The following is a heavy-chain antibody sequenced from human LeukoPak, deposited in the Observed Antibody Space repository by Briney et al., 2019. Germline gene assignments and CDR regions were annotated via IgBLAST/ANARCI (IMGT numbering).Heavy chain of an antibody. CDR1: GYTFSGYQ. CDR2: INPNSGDT. J-gene: IGHJ4*02. CDR3: ARGAVSGTYRYLY. D-gene: IGHD3-16*02. V-gene: IGHV1-2*02. Sequence: ASVKVSCKASGYTFSGYQIHWVRQAPGHGLEWMGWINPNSGDTKYAQKFQGRVTMTSDTSTSTVYMELSRLSSDDTAVYSCARGAVSGTYRYLYWGQGTLVTVSS.